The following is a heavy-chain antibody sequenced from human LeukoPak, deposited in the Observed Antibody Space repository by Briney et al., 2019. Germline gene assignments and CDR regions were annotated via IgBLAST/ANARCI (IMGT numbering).Heavy chain of an antibody. CDR3: ARGRWDTGGLHGLDV. D-gene: IGHD2-8*02. Sequence: GGSLRLSCAASGFTFSSYAMSWVRQAPGKGLEWVSAISGSGGSTYYADSVKGRFTISRDNSQNTLYLQGNNLRAEDTAVYCCARGRWDTGGLHGLDVWGQGTTVTVSS. CDR1: GFTFSSYA. J-gene: IGHJ6*02. V-gene: IGHV3-23*01. CDR2: ISGSGGST.